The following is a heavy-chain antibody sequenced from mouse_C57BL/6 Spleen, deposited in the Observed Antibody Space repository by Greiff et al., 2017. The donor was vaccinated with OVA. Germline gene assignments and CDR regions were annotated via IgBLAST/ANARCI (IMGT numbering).Heavy chain of an antibody. J-gene: IGHJ2*01. Sequence: DVQLQQSGAELVKPGASVKLSCTASGFTFNDYYMHWVKQRPEQGLEWIGRIDPEDGDTKYAPKFQGKATITADTSSNTAYLQLSSLTSEDTAVYYCANAGTTVYCDYWGQGTTLTVSS. CDR3: ANAGTTVYCDY. V-gene: IGHV14-2*01. CDR1: GFTFNDYY. D-gene: IGHD1-1*01. CDR2: IDPEDGDT.